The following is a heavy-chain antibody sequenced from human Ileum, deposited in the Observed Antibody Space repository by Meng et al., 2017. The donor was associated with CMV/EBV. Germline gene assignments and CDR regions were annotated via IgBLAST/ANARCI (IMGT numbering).Heavy chain of an antibody. Sequence: SLSLSCAVSGFTVSSNYMSWVRQAPGKRLEWVSVIYSGGTTYYADSVKGRFTISKDNSKNTLYLQMNSLRAEDTAVYYCAGRRHYFDSWGQGTLVTVSS. D-gene: IGHD1-26*01. V-gene: IGHV3-53*01. CDR1: GFTVSSNY. CDR3: AGRRHYFDS. CDR2: IYSGGTT. J-gene: IGHJ4*02.